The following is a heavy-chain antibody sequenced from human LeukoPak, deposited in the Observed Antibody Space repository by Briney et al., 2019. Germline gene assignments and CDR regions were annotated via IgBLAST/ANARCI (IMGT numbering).Heavy chain of an antibody. CDR1: GGSFSGYY. CDR2: INHSGST. D-gene: IGHD2-21*01. Sequence: SETLSLTCAVYGGSFSGYYWSWIRQPPGKGLEWIGEINHSGSTNYNPSLKSRVTISVDTSKNQFSLKLSSLTAADTAVYYCARGSTKRYCGRPYYYYMDVWGKGTTVTVSS. J-gene: IGHJ6*03. CDR3: ARGSTKRYCGRPYYYYMDV. V-gene: IGHV4-34*01.